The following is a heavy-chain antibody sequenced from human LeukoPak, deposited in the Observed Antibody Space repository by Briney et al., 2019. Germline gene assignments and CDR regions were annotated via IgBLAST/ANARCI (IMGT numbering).Heavy chain of an antibody. V-gene: IGHV3-23*01. Sequence: GGSLRLSCAASGFTFSSYAMSWVRQAPGKGLEWVSAISGSGGSTYYADSVKGRFTISRDNSKNTLYLQMNSLRAEDTAVYYCAKAKRAVVTAIWYFDYWGQGILVTVSS. CDR1: GFTFSSYA. CDR2: ISGSGGST. J-gene: IGHJ4*02. D-gene: IGHD2-21*02. CDR3: AKAKRAVVTAIWYFDY.